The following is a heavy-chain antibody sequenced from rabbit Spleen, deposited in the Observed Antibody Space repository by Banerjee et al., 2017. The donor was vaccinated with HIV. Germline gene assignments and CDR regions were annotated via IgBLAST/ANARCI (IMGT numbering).Heavy chain of an antibody. D-gene: IGHD7-1*01. CDR3: ARGAGYTGADLDQLYFNF. CDR1: GIDFSRAYY. V-gene: IGHV1S43*01. Sequence: QQQLEESGGGLVKPGGTLTLTCKASGIDFSRAYYMCWVRQAPGKGLDLLACIYTSSGGTDYASWVNVRFTISRSTSLNTVDLKMTSLTAADTATYFCARGAGYTGADLDQLYFNFWGPGTLGTVS. CDR2: IYTSSGGT. J-gene: IGHJ4*01.